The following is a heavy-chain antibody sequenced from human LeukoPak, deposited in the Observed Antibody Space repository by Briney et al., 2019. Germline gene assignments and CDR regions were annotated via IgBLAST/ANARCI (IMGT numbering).Heavy chain of an antibody. D-gene: IGHD2-2*01. CDR3: ARDRYPFIVVVPAEYYGMDV. Sequence: ASVKLSCKASGYTFTSYGISWVRQAPGQGLEWMGWISAYNGKTNYAQKLQGRVTMTTDTSTSTAYMELRSLRSDDTAVYYCARDRYPFIVVVPAEYYGMDVWGQGTTVTVSS. J-gene: IGHJ6*02. V-gene: IGHV1-18*01. CDR1: GYTFTSYG. CDR2: ISAYNGKT.